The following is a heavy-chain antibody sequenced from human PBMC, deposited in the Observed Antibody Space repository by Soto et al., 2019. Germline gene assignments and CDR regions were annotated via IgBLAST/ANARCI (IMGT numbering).Heavy chain of an antibody. V-gene: IGHV1-69*13. J-gene: IGHJ5*02. CDR1: RCTFRSYA. D-gene: IGHD6-19*01. CDR3: ARNLAGRNGNWLDP. Sequence: SGKVSGRASRCTFRSYAISWVRQGPGQGLEWMGAIIPTFGTSNYAQTFQGRVTNTADESTSTAYMELSSLRSEDTAVYYSARNLAGRNGNWLDPWGQGTLVTVPS. CDR2: IIPTFGTS.